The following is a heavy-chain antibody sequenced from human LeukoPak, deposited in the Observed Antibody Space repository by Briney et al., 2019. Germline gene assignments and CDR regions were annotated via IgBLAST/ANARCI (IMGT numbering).Heavy chain of an antibody. CDR3: ATSRVFDH. CDR1: GFTFSSYS. J-gene: IGHJ4*02. Sequence: GGSLRLSCAASGFTFSSYSMNWVRQAPGKGLEWVSSISSSSSYIYYAGSVKGRFTISRDNAKKTLYLEMNSLRMEDTAIYYCATSRVFDHWGQGTLVTVSS. V-gene: IGHV3-21*01. CDR2: ISSSSSYI.